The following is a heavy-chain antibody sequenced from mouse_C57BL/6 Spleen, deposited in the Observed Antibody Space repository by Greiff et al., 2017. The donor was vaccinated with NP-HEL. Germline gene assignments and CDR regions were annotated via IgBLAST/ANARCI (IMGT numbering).Heavy chain of an antibody. CDR3: ARAKSLYDYDGAMDY. CDR2: ISYDGSN. V-gene: IGHV3-6*01. Sequence: EVKLQESGPGLVKPSQSLSLTCSVTGYSITSGYYWNWIRQFPGNKLEWMGYISYDGSNNYNPSLKNRISITRDTSKNQFFLKLNSVTTEDTATYYCARAKSLYDYDGAMDYWGQGTSVTVSS. CDR1: GYSITSGYY. J-gene: IGHJ4*01. D-gene: IGHD2-4*01.